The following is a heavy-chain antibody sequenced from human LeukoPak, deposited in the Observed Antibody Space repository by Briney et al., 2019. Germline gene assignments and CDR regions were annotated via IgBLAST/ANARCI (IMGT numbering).Heavy chain of an antibody. V-gene: IGHV4-39*07. CDR3: ARDSLYDSSLGAFDI. Sequence: SETLCLTCTVSGGSIRSGFYYWGWIRQPPGKGLGSIGTIYYSGSAYYNPSLRSRVTISVDTSKNQFSLKLSSVTAADTAVYYCARDSLYDSSLGAFDIWGQGTMVTVSS. D-gene: IGHD3-22*01. CDR2: IYYSGSA. J-gene: IGHJ3*02. CDR1: GGSIRSGFYY.